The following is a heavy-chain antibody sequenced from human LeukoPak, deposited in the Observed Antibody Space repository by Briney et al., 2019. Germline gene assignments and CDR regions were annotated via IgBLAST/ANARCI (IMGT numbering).Heavy chain of an antibody. V-gene: IGHV3-49*04. CDR3: TRGHDYHSAGYYHDS. D-gene: IGHD3-22*01. Sequence: GGPLRLSCAASGFILGDDVVGWVRQAPGKGLEWISLIRKKRYDGTTEYAASVKGRFTISRDDYKSIAYLQMTSLKTEDTAMYYCTRGHDYHSAGYYHDSWGQGTLVTVSS. CDR2: IRKKRYDGTT. CDR1: GFILGDDV. J-gene: IGHJ5*01.